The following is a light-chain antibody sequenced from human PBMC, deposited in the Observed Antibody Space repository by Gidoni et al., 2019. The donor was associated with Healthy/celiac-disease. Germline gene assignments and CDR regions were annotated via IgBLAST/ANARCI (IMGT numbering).Light chain of an antibody. J-gene: IGKJ1*01. CDR3: QQYNSYSQT. CDR2: KAS. Sequence: DIQMTQSPSTLSASVGDRVTITCRASQSISSWLAWYQQKPGKAPKLLIYKASSLESGVPSRVSGSGSGTEFTLTISSLQPDDFATYYCQQYNSYSQTFXQXTKVEIK. CDR1: QSISSW. V-gene: IGKV1-5*03.